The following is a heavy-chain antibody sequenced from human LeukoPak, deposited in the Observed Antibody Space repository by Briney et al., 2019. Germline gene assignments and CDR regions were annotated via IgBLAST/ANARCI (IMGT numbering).Heavy chain of an antibody. CDR3: ARDMGLYFYDTSGPDAFDI. CDR1: GGSISSGGYS. Sequence: SQTLSLTCAVSGGSISSGGYSWSWIRQPPGKGLEWIGHIYYSGHIYYSGNTYYNPSLKSRVIISVDTSNNQFSLKVSSVTAADTAVYYCARDMGLYFYDTSGPDAFDIWGQGTMVIVSS. D-gene: IGHD3-22*01. CDR2: IYYSGHIYYSGNT. V-gene: IGHV4-31*11. J-gene: IGHJ3*02.